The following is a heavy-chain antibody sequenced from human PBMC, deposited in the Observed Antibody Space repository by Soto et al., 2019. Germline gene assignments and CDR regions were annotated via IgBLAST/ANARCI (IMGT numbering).Heavy chain of an antibody. CDR3: ARGRIIVAGGFDP. CDR2: MNPSTGNT. J-gene: IGHJ5*02. Sequence: QVQLVQSGAEVKKPGASVKVSCKASGYTFTSYDIIWVRQATGQGLEWMGWMNPSTGNTDSAEKFQGRLTMTRKTAISTVYMELSSLSFEDKAVYYCARGRIIVAGGFDPWGQGTLVTVSS. CDR1: GYTFTSYD. V-gene: IGHV1-8*01. D-gene: IGHD6-19*01.